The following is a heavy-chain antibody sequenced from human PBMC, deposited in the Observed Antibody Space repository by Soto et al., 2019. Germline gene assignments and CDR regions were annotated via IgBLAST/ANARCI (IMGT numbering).Heavy chain of an antibody. J-gene: IGHJ3*02. CDR2: IWYDGSNK. CDR3: ARGVGRSDAFDI. V-gene: IGHV3-33*01. Sequence: QVQLVESGGGVVQPGRSLRLSCAASGFTFSNYGMHWVRQAPGKGLEWVAVIWYDGSNKYYADSVKGRFTISRDNSKNTLYLQMNSLRAEDTAVYYCARGVGRSDAFDIWGQGTMVTVSS. D-gene: IGHD1-26*01. CDR1: GFTFSNYG.